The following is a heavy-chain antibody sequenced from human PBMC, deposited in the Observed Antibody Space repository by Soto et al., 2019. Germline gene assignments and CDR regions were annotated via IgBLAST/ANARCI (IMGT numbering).Heavy chain of an antibody. CDR1: GFTFSSYA. J-gene: IGHJ4*02. CDR2: ISGSGGST. V-gene: IGHV3-23*01. D-gene: IGHD3-22*01. Sequence: GGSLRLSCAASGFTFSSYAMSWVRQAPGKGLEWVSAISGSGGSTYYADSVKGRFTISRDNSKNTLYLQMNSLRAEDTAVYYCAKDHDSFAMIPLSGDYWGQGTLVTVSS. CDR3: AKDHDSFAMIPLSGDY.